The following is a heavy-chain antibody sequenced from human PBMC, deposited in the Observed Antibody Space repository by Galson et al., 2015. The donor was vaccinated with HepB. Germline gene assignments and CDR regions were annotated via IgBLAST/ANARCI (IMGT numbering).Heavy chain of an antibody. Sequence: SVKVSCKASGYTFSSYSITWVRQAPGQGLEWMGWISPYNRYTNNTQKLQGRVTMTTDTSTSTAFMELRSLRPDDTAVYYCARGALVVAVGATQNNWFGSWGQGTLVTVSS. CDR2: ISPYNRYT. CDR1: GYTFSSYS. CDR3: ARGALVVAVGATQNNWFGS. J-gene: IGHJ5*02. V-gene: IGHV1-18*01. D-gene: IGHD2-15*01.